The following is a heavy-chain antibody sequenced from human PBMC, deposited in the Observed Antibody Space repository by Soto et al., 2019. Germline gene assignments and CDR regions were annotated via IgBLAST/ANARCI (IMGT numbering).Heavy chain of an antibody. Sequence: PGESLKISCKGSGYIFTNYWISWVRQMPGKGLEWMGRINPSDSYTNYSPSFHGHVTISADRSISTAYLQWSSLKASDTAIYYCARLGSSDWPDDSRGQGTLVTVSS. CDR2: INPSDSYT. J-gene: IGHJ4*02. CDR3: ARLGSSDWPDDS. D-gene: IGHD6-25*01. V-gene: IGHV5-10-1*01. CDR1: GYIFTNYW.